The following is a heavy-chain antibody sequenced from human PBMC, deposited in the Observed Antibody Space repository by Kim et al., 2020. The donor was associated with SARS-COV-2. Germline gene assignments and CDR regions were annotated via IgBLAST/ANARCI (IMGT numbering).Heavy chain of an antibody. Sequence: RPSFQGQLTISADKSISTAYLQWSSLKASDTAMYYCARLLFVEPDRFDYWGQGTLVTVSS. J-gene: IGHJ4*02. CDR3: ARLLFVEPDRFDY. V-gene: IGHV5-51*01. D-gene: IGHD2-21*01.